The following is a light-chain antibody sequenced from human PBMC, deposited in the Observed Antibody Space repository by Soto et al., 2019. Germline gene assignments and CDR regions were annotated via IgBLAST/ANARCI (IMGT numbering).Light chain of an antibody. CDR1: QSISSY. CDR2: AAS. Sequence: DIQMTQSPSPLSASVGDRVYITCRTSQSISSYLNWYQAKPGKAPKLLIYAASSLQSGVPSRFSGSGSGTDFTLTISSLEPEDFATYYCQQSYSTPYTFGQGTKLEIK. J-gene: IGKJ2*01. CDR3: QQSYSTPYT. V-gene: IGKV1-39*01.